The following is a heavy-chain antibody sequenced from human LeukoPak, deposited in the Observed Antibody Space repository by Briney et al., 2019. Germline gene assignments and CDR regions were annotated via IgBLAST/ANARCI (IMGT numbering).Heavy chain of an antibody. CDR2: ISGSGGST. CDR3: AKGTTFGVAALH. J-gene: IGHJ4*02. Sequence: GSLRLSCAASGFTFSSYAMSWVRQAPGKGLEWVSAISGSGGSTYYADSVKGRFTISRDNSKNTLYLQMNSLRAEDTAVYYCAKGTTFGVAALHWGQGTLVTVSS. V-gene: IGHV3-23*01. CDR1: GFTFSSYA. D-gene: IGHD6-6*01.